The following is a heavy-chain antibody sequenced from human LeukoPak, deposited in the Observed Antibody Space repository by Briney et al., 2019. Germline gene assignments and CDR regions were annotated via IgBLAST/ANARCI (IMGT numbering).Heavy chain of an antibody. J-gene: IGHJ5*02. CDR1: GGSISSYY. CDR3: ARDPYGDYWFDP. V-gene: IGHV4-59*01. D-gene: IGHD4-17*01. CDR2: VYYTGKT. Sequence: SETLSLTCTVSGGSISSYYWSWIRQPPGKGLEWIGYVYYTGKTDFNPSLKSRVTISVDTSKDQFSLKLSSVTAADTAVYYCARDPYGDYWFDPWGQGTLVTVSS.